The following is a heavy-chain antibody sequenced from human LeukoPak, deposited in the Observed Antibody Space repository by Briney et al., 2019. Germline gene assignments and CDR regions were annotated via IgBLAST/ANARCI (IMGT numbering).Heavy chain of an antibody. V-gene: IGHV4-39*01. Sequence: TSDILSFTWTVSGGSISISSYYWGWIRQPLLKALEWIGRIYYSGSNYYNPSLKSRVTISVDTSKNQFSLKLRSVTAAYTVFFFKQKTAYEILTGYYNVDYWGQGTLVTVSS. CDR2: IYYSGSN. CDR1: GGSISISSYY. D-gene: IGHD3-9*01. J-gene: IGHJ4*02. CDR3: QKTAYEILTGYYNVDY.